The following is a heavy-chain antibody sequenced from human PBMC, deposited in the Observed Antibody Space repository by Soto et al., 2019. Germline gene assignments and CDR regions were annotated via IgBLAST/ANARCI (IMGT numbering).Heavy chain of an antibody. CDR3: ASGEESRYYYYGMDV. J-gene: IGHJ6*02. CDR1: GLTFSSYS. Sequence: PGGSLRLSCAASGLTFSSYSMNWVRQAPGKGLEWVSYISSSSSTIYYADSVKGRFTISRDNAKNSLYLQMNSRRAEDTAVYYCASGEESRYYYYGMDVWGQGTTDPVSS. CDR2: ISSSSSTI. V-gene: IGHV3-48*01.